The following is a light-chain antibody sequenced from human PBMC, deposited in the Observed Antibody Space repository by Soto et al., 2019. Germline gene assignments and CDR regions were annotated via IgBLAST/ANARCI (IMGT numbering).Light chain of an antibody. CDR2: KTS. Sequence: DIQMTQSPSTLSASVGDRVTITCRASQSISAELAWYQQKPGKAPNLLIYKTSNLESGVPSRFSGIGFGAEFTINISSLQPDDFATYYCQKYNSYGSWTFGQGTKVEVK. V-gene: IGKV1-5*03. CDR1: QSISAE. CDR3: QKYNSYGSWT. J-gene: IGKJ1*01.